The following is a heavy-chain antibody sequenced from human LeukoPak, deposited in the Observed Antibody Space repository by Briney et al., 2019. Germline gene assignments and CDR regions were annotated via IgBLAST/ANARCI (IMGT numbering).Heavy chain of an antibody. J-gene: IGHJ6*03. Sequence: GASVKVSCKASGYTFTSYDINWVRQATGQGLEWMGWMNPNSGNTGYAQKFQGRVTMTRNTSISTAYMELSSLRSEDTAVYYCARVWVVDPYYYYMDVWGKGTTVTVSS. CDR1: GYTFTSYD. D-gene: IGHD2-15*01. V-gene: IGHV1-8*01. CDR3: ARVWVVDPYYYYMDV. CDR2: MNPNSGNT.